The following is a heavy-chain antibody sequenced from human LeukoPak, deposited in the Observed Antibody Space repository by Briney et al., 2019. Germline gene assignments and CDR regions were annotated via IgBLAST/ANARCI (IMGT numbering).Heavy chain of an antibody. V-gene: IGHV4-39*01. Sequence: SETLSLTCTVSGGSISSSSYYWGWIRQPPGKGLEWIGSIYYSGSTYYNPSLKSRVTISVDTSKNQFSLKLSPVTAADTAVYYCASSGWREIDYWGQGTLVTVSS. D-gene: IGHD6-19*01. CDR1: GGSISSSSYY. J-gene: IGHJ4*02. CDR3: ASSGWREIDY. CDR2: IYYSGST.